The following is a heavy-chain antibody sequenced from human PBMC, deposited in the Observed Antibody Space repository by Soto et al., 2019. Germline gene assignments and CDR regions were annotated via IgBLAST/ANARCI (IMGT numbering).Heavy chain of an antibody. D-gene: IGHD5-12*01. Sequence: SETLSLTCAVYGGSFSGYYWSWIRQPPGKGLEWIGEINHSGSTNYNPSLKSRVTISVDTSKNQFSLKLSSVTAADTAVYYCAREKRRDGYNFGGVNWFDPWGQGTLVTVSS. CDR1: GGSFSGYY. CDR3: AREKRRDGYNFGGVNWFDP. CDR2: INHSGST. J-gene: IGHJ5*02. V-gene: IGHV4-34*01.